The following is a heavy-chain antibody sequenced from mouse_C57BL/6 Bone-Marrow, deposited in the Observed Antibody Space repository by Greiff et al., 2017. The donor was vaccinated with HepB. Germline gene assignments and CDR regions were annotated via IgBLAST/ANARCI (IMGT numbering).Heavy chain of an antibody. CDR1: GYTFTSYG. CDR3: ARPTVVGKYYAMDY. CDR2: IYPRSGNT. V-gene: IGHV1-81*01. J-gene: IGHJ4*01. D-gene: IGHD1-1*01. Sequence: VKLQESGAELARPGASVKLSCKASGYTFTSYGISWVKQRTGQGLEWIGEIYPRSGNTYYNEKFKGKATLTADKSSSTAYMELRSLTSEDSAVYFCARPTVVGKYYAMDYWGQGTSVTVSS.